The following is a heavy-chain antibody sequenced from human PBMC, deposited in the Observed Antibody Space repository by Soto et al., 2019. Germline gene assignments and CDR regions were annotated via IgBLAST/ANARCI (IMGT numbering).Heavy chain of an antibody. CDR1: RGGINSYA. Sequence: SAKVSCKECRGGINSYALRSAQQETRKGLEWMGGIIPIFGTANYAQKFQGRVTITADESTSTAYMELSSLRSEDTAVYYCARVFPAAGTGYYGMDVWGQGTTVTVSS. CDR2: IIPIFGTA. J-gene: IGHJ6*02. V-gene: IGHV1-69*13. CDR3: ARVFPAAGTGYYGMDV. D-gene: IGHD6-13*01.